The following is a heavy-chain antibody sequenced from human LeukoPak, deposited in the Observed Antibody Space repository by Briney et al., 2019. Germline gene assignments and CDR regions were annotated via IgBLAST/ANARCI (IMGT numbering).Heavy chain of an antibody. J-gene: IGHJ3*02. CDR3: AKDTVVAAGTGAFDI. D-gene: IGHD6-13*01. V-gene: IGHV3-23*01. CDR1: GFTFSSYA. CDR2: ISGSGGST. Sequence: PGGSLRLSCAASGFTFSSYAMSWVRQAPGKGLEWVSAISGSGGSTYYADSVKGRFTISRDNSKNTLYLQMNSLIADDTAVYYCAKDTVVAAGTGAFDIWGQGTMVTVSS.